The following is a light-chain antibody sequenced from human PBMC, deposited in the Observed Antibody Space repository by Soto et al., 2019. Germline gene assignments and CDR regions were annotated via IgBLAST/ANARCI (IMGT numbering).Light chain of an antibody. V-gene: IGLV2-23*01. J-gene: IGLJ2*01. CDR1: SSDVGSYNL. Sequence: QSALTQPASVSGSPGQSITISCTGTSSDVGSYNLVSWYQQHPGKAPKLMIYEGSKRPSGVSNRFSGSKSGNTASLTISGLQAEDEADYYCCSYADSRTHVIFGGGTKLTVL. CDR2: EGS. CDR3: CSYADSRTHVI.